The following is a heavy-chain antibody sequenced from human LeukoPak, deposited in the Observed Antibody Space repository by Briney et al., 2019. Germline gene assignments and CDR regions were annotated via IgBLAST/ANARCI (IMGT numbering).Heavy chain of an antibody. V-gene: IGHV1-2*02. D-gene: IGHD6-19*01. J-gene: IGHJ4*02. CDR3: ARLRSGWDRHPFDN. CDR2: INPNSGGT. CDR1: GYTFTGYY. Sequence: ASVKVSCKASGYTFTGYYMHWVRQAPGQGLEWMGWINPNSGGTNYAQKFQGRVTMTRDTSISTAYMELSRLRSDDTAVYYCARLRSGWDRHPFDNWGQGTLVTVSS.